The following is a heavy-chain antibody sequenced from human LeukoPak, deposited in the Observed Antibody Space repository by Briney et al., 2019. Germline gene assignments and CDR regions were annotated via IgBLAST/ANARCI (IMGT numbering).Heavy chain of an antibody. CDR3: AKDGGGNWSFDL. J-gene: IGHJ2*01. CDR2: ISSDGSKT. V-gene: IGHV3-30*18. CDR1: GFTFRTYG. D-gene: IGHD3-16*01. Sequence: GGSLRLSCTGSGFTFRTYGLQWVRQAPGKGLEWVAVISSDGSKTYYADSVKGRFTISRDNSENTLYLQIDSLRADDTAVYYCAKDGGGNWSFDLWGRGTLVTVFS.